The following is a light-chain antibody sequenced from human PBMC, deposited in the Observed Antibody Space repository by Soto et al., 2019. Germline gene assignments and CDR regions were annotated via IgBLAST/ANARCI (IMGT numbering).Light chain of an antibody. Sequence: EIVLTQSPATLSLSPGERATLSCRASQSVSTYVAWYQQKPGQAPRLLIYGASNRATGIPARFSGSGSGTDFALTISSLEPEDSAVYYCQQRGNWPLYTFGQGTKLEIK. CDR2: GAS. J-gene: IGKJ2*01. V-gene: IGKV3-11*01. CDR1: QSVSTY. CDR3: QQRGNWPLYT.